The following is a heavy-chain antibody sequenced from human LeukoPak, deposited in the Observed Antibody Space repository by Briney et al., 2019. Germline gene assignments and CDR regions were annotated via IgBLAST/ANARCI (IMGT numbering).Heavy chain of an antibody. CDR2: ISYDGSNK. Sequence: GGSLRLSCAASGFTFSSYGMHWVRQAPAKGLEWVAVISYDGSNKYYADSVKGRFTISRDNSKNTLYLQMNSLRAEDTAVYYCAKDQGLVVAATPYYYYGMDVWGQGTTVTVSS. CDR1: GFTFSSYG. V-gene: IGHV3-30*18. CDR3: AKDQGLVVAATPYYYYGMDV. J-gene: IGHJ6*02. D-gene: IGHD2-15*01.